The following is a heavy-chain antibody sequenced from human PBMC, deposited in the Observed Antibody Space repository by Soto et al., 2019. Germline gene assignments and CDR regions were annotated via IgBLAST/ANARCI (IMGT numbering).Heavy chain of an antibody. CDR1: GGSISSGGYY. V-gene: IGHV4-31*03. D-gene: IGHD3-22*01. CDR2: IYYSGST. CDR3: ARCDSSGYYYFAFDI. Sequence: QVQLQESGPGLVKPSQTLSLTCTVSGGSISSGGYYWSWIRQHPGKGLEWIGYIYYSGSTYYNPSLKSRVTISVDTSKNQFSLKLSSVTAADTAVYYCARCDSSGYYYFAFDIWGQGTMVTVSS. J-gene: IGHJ3*02.